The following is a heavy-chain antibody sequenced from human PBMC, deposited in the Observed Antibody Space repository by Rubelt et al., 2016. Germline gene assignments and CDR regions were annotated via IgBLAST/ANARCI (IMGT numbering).Heavy chain of an antibody. CDR3: ARGRMGFHYYYYGMDV. CDR1: GGSFSGYY. CDR2: INHSGST. D-gene: IGHD1-26*01. J-gene: IGHJ6*02. Sequence: QVQLQQWGAGLLKPSETLSLTCAVYGGSFSGYYWSWIRQPPGKGLEWIGEINHSGSTNYNPSLKSRVAISVDTSKNQFSRERGSVTAADKAVYYCARGRMGFHYYYYGMDVWGQGTTVTVSS. V-gene: IGHV4-34*01.